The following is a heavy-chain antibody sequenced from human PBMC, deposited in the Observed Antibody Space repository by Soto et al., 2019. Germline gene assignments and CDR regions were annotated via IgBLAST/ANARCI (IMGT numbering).Heavy chain of an antibody. D-gene: IGHD3-22*01. J-gene: IGHJ4*02. Sequence: PSETLSLTCTVSGGSLTSYYWSWIRQPPGKGLEWIGYIYYSGSTNYNPSLKSRVTISVDTSKNQFSLKLSSVTAADTAVYYCARDPGDYYDSSGHFDYWGQGTLVTVSS. V-gene: IGHV4-59*12. CDR1: GGSLTSYY. CDR2: IYYSGST. CDR3: ARDPGDYYDSSGHFDY.